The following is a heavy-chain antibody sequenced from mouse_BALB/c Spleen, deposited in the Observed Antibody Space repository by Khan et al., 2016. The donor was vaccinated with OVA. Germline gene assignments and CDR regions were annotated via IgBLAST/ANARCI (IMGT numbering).Heavy chain of an antibody. V-gene: IGHV1-9*01. CDR2: LLPGTDLT. Sequence: QVQLQQSGAELMKPGASVRISCKATGYTFNTSWIEWVKQRPGHGLEWIGELLPGTDLTNYSEGFKGKATFTADTSSNTAYIQPSSLTSEDSAVYYCTRRRYDYSYWGQGTLVTVSA. J-gene: IGHJ3*01. CDR1: GYTFNTSW. D-gene: IGHD2-14*01. CDR3: TRRRYDYSY.